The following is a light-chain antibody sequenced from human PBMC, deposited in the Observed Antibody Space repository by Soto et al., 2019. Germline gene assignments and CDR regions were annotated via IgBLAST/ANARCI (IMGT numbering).Light chain of an antibody. V-gene: IGKV1-5*01. CDR3: QQYNGYSTWT. CDR2: DAS. CDR1: QSISRW. J-gene: IGKJ1*01. Sequence: DIQMTQSPSTLSASVGDRVTIACRASQSISRWLAWYQQKPGKAPKVLIWDASSLHSGVPSRFSGSGYGTEFTLTISILQPDDVGTYYCQQYNGYSTWTFGQGTKVEIK.